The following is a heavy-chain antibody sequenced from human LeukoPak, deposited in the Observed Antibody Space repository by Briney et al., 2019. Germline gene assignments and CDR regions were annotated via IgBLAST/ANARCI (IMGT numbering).Heavy chain of an antibody. Sequence: GGSLRLSCAASGFTFDDYAMHWVQQAPGKGLEWVSGISWNSGSIGYADSVKGRFTISRDNAKNSLYLQMNSLRAEDTAVYYCASLGGLWFGTDYWGQGTLVTVSS. V-gene: IGHV3-9*01. D-gene: IGHD3-10*01. J-gene: IGHJ4*02. CDR1: GFTFDDYA. CDR3: ASLGGLWFGTDY. CDR2: ISWNSGSI.